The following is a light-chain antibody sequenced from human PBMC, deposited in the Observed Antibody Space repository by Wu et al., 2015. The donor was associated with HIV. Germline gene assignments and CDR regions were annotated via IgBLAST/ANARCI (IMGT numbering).Light chain of an antibody. J-gene: IGKJ1*01. CDR1: QSVSSSY. CDR2: GAS. V-gene: IGKV3-20*01. Sequence: EIVLTQSPGTLSLSPGERATLSCRASQSVSSSYLAWYQHKPGQAPRLLISGASNRATGIPDRFSGSGSGTDFTLTISRLEPEDFAVYYCQQYDNWVTFGQGTRVEI. CDR3: QQYDNWVT.